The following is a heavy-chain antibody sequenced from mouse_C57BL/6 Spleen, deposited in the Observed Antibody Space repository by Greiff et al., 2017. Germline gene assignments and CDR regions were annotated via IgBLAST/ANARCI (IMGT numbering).Heavy chain of an antibody. Sequence: DVKLQESGPGLVKPSQSLSLTCSVTGYSITSGYYWNWIRQFPGNKLEWMGYISYDGSNNYNPSLKNRISITRDTSKNQFFLKLNSVTTEYTATYYCAREAATVDFDYWGQGTTLTVSS. J-gene: IGHJ2*01. V-gene: IGHV3-6*01. CDR2: ISYDGSN. CDR3: AREAATVDFDY. CDR1: GYSITSGYY. D-gene: IGHD1-1*01.